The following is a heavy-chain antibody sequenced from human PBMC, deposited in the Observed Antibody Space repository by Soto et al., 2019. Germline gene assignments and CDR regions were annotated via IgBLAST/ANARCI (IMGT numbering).Heavy chain of an antibody. J-gene: IGHJ1*01. CDR2: ISSSSSTI. CDR1: GFTFSSYS. Sequence: EVQLVESGGGLVQPGGSLRLSCAASGFTFSSYSMNWVRQAPGKGLEWVSYISSSSSTIYYADSVKGRFTISRDNAKNSLYLQMNSLRDEDTAVYYCASSPRDGYNSWYFQHWGQGTLVTVSS. V-gene: IGHV3-48*02. D-gene: IGHD5-12*01. CDR3: ASSPRDGYNSWYFQH.